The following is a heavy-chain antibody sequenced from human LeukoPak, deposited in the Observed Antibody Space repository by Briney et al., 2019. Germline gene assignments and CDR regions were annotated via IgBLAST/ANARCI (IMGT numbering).Heavy chain of an antibody. CDR2: IKHDGSVT. CDR3: ARDLGWLQFDY. Sequence: GGSLRLSCAASGFIFSSSWMNWVRQAPGKGLEWVAYIKHDGSVTSYMDSVRGRFTIFRDNAENSLYLQMNSLRAEDTAVYYCARDLGWLQFDYWGQGTLVTVSS. J-gene: IGHJ4*02. D-gene: IGHD5-24*01. CDR1: GFIFSSSW. V-gene: IGHV3-7*04.